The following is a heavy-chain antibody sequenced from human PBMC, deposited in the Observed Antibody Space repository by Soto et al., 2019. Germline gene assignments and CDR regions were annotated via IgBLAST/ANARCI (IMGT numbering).Heavy chain of an antibody. J-gene: IGHJ5*02. CDR2: INHSGST. CDR3: ARGLRVVVTATEETYNWFDP. Sequence: QVQLQQWGAGLLKPSETLSLTCAVYSGSFSGYYWSWIRQPPGKGLEWIGEINHSGSTNYNPSPKSRVTISVDTSNNQFALKLSSVTAADTAVYYCARGLRVVVTATEETYNWFDPWGQGTLVTVSS. CDR1: SGSFSGYY. V-gene: IGHV4-34*01. D-gene: IGHD2-21*02.